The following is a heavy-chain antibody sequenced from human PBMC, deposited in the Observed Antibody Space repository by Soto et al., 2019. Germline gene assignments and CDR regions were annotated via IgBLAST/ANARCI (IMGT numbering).Heavy chain of an antibody. D-gene: IGHD6-13*01. CDR1: GGSISSSSYY. J-gene: IGHJ4*02. CDR3: ARRAAAGKDY. Sequence: QLQLQESGPGLVKPSETLSLTCTVSGGSISSSSYYWGWIRQPPGKGLEWIGGIYYSGSTYYKPSLKSRVTISVDTSKNQFSLKLSSVTAADTAVYYCARRAAAGKDYWGQGTLVTVSS. V-gene: IGHV4-39*01. CDR2: IYYSGST.